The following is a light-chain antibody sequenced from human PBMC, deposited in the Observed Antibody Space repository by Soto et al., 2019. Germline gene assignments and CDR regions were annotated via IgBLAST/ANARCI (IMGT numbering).Light chain of an antibody. J-gene: IGKJ2*01. CDR3: QQSYSTART. Sequence: DIQMTQSPSSLSASVGDRVTITCRASQSISNYLNWYQQKPGKAPNLLIYAVSSLRSGVPSRFSGSGSGTDFTLTISSLQPEDFATYYCQQSYSTARTFGQGTKLEFK. CDR1: QSISNY. CDR2: AVS. V-gene: IGKV1-39*01.